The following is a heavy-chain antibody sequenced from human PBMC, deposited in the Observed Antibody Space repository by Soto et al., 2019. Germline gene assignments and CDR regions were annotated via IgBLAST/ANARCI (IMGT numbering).Heavy chain of an antibody. V-gene: IGHV4-31*03. CDR1: GGSISSGGYY. CDR3: ARALTTVTLFDP. J-gene: IGHJ5*02. CDR2: IYYSGST. D-gene: IGHD4-17*01. Sequence: QVQLQESGPGLVKPSQTLSLTCTVSGGSISSGGYYWSWIRQHPGKGLEWIGYIYYSGSTHYNPSLKSCVTISVDTSKNQSSLKLSSVTAADTAVYYCARALTTVTLFDPWGQGTLVTVSS.